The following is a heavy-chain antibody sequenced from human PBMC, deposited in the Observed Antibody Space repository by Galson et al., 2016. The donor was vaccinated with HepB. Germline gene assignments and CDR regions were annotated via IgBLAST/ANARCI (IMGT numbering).Heavy chain of an antibody. CDR2: IFFGGTT. CDR3: ARTSYRECTGNRCVNFRYYCYYMDV. V-gene: IGHV3-53*01. CDR1: GFTVSSYY. J-gene: IGHJ6*03. D-gene: IGHD2-8*02. Sequence: SLRLSCAASGFTVSSYYMSWVRQAPGKGLEWVSVIFFGGTTYYADSVEGRFTISRDDSTNTLYLQMNSLTAEDTAVYFCARTSYRECTGNRCVNFRYYCYYMDVWGKGTTVTVSS.